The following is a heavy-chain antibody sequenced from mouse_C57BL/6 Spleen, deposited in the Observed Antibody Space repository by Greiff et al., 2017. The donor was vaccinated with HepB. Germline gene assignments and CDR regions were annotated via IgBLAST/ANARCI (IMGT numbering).Heavy chain of an antibody. CDR3: TTRRYDYDDDFDY. D-gene: IGHD2-4*01. V-gene: IGHV14-1*01. CDR1: GFNIKDFY. Sequence: VQLQQSGAELVRPGASVKLSCTASGFNIKDFYMHWVKQRPEQGLEWIGRIDPEDGDTEYAPKFQGKATMTADTSSNPAYLQLSSLTSEDTAVYYCTTRRYDYDDDFDYWGQGTTLTVSS. CDR2: IDPEDGDT. J-gene: IGHJ2*01.